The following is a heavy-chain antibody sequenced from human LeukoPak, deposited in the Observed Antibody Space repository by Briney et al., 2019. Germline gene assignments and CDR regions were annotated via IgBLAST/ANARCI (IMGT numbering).Heavy chain of an antibody. CDR3: ARDGSYARSFDY. CDR1: GFTVSVNY. CDR2: IYSGGST. D-gene: IGHD2-2*01. V-gene: IGHV3-53*01. Sequence: GGSLRLSCAASGFTVSVNYMSWVRQSPGKGLVWVSVIYSGGSTYYADSVKGRFTIYRDNSKYTVYLQMSSLRAEDTAVYYCARDGSYARSFDYWGQGTLVTVAT. J-gene: IGHJ4*02.